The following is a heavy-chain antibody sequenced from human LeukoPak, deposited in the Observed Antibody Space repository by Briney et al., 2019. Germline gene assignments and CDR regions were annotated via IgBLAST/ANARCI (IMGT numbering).Heavy chain of an antibody. D-gene: IGHD3-10*01. CDR1: GFTFSNYW. CDR2: IKQDGSEK. Sequence: GGSLRLSCAASGFTFSNYWMNWVRQAPGKGLEWVANIKQDGSEKYYAESVKGRFTISRDNAKNSLYLQMNSLRAEDTAVYYCASKSEGSGSNFHYYYYYMDVWGKGTTVTVSS. J-gene: IGHJ6*03. CDR3: ASKSEGSGSNFHYYYYYMDV. V-gene: IGHV3-7*01.